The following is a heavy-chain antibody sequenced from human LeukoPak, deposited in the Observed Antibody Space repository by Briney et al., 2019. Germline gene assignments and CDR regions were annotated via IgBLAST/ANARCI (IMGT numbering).Heavy chain of an antibody. J-gene: IGHJ4*02. CDR1: GGSISSGSYY. D-gene: IGHD2-2*02. Sequence: SETLSLTCTVSGGSISSGSYYWSWIRQPAGKGLEWIGRIYTSGSTNYNPSLTSLVTLAVNTSKNQFSLKLSSVTAADTAVYYCAREADTNPGYCSSTSCYTFDYWGQGTLVTVSS. CDR2: IYTSGST. CDR3: AREADTNPGYCSSTSCYTFDY. V-gene: IGHV4-61*02.